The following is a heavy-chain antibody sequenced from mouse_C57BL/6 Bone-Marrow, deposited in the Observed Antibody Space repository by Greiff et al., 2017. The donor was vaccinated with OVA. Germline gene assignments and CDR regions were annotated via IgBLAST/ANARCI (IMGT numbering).Heavy chain of an antibody. CDR1: GFTFSDFY. D-gene: IGHD2-4*01. CDR3: ARDARRGDYDVWYFDV. CDR2: SRNKANDYTT. Sequence: EVKLMESGGGLVQSGRSLRLSCATSGFTFSDFYMEWVRQAPGKGLEWIAASRNKANDYTTEYSASVKGRFIVSRDTSQSILYLQMNALRAEDTAMYYCARDARRGDYDVWYFDVWGTGTTGTVSS. J-gene: IGHJ1*03. V-gene: IGHV7-1*01.